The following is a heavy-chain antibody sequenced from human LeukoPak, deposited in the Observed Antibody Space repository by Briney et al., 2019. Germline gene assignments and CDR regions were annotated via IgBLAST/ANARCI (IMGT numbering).Heavy chain of an antibody. CDR1: GFTFSSCW. V-gene: IGHV3-7*01. D-gene: IGHD3-3*01. CDR3: ARDRYDFWSGQDY. CDR2: IKQDGSEK. J-gene: IGHJ4*02. Sequence: GGSLRLSCAASGFTFSSCWMSWVRQAPGKGLEWVANIKQDGSEKYYVDSVKGRFTISRDNAKNSLYLQMNSLRAEDTAVYYCARDRYDFWSGQDYWGQGTLVTVSS.